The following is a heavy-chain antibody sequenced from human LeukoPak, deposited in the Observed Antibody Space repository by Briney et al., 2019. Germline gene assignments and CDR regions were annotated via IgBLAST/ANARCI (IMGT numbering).Heavy chain of an antibody. CDR3: AKSGGKAVDYFDY. J-gene: IGHJ4*02. CDR2: IRYDGSNK. Sequence: PGGSLRLSCAASGFTFSSYGMHWVRQAPGKGLEWVAFIRYDGSNKYYADYVKGRFTISRDNSKKPLYLQMNSLRAEDTAVYYCAKSGGKAVDYFDYWGQGTLVTVSS. D-gene: IGHD6-19*01. V-gene: IGHV3-30*02. CDR1: GFTFSSYG.